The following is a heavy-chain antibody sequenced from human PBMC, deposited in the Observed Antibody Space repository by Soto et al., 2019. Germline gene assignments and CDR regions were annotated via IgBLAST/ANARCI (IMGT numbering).Heavy chain of an antibody. Sequence: AGSLRLSCAASGVTFSTYAMHWGRQGPGQGLEWVSVISSDGNDKYYADSVKGRFTISRDTSRNTLSLKMNSLRAEDTTVYYCARDSDIGAAGYYFDYWGQGTLVTVSS. CDR3: ARDSDIGAAGYYFDY. J-gene: IGHJ4*02. V-gene: IGHV3-30-3*01. D-gene: IGHD6-13*01. CDR1: GVTFSTYA. CDR2: ISSDGNDK.